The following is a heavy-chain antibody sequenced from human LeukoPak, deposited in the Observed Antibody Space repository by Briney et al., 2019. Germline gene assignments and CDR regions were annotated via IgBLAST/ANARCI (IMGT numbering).Heavy chain of an antibody. J-gene: IGHJ6*02. CDR3: ARTYCASGSCSKAHSYYGLDV. V-gene: IGHV5-51*01. CDR2: IYPGNSDT. Sequence: GESLKISCKGSGYSFTTYWIAWVRQMPGKGLEWMGVIYPGNSDTGYSPSFQGQVTISADKSISTAYLQWSSLKASDTAMYFCARTYCASGSCSKAHSYYGLDVWGQGTTVTVSS. CDR1: GYSFTTYW. D-gene: IGHD2-15*01.